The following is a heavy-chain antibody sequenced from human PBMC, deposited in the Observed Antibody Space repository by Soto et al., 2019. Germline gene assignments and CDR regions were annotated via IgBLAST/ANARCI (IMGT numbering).Heavy chain of an antibody. CDR1: GFTFSSYG. CDR2: IWYDGSNK. J-gene: IGHJ4*02. V-gene: IGHV3-33*01. Sequence: ESGGGVVQPGSSLRLSCAASGFTFSSYGMHWFRQAPGKGLEWVAVIWYDGSNKYYADSVKGRFTISRDNSKNTLYLQMNSMRAEDTAVYYCAINGEDAFDYWGQGTMVTVSS. D-gene: IGHD3-10*01. CDR3: AINGEDAFDY.